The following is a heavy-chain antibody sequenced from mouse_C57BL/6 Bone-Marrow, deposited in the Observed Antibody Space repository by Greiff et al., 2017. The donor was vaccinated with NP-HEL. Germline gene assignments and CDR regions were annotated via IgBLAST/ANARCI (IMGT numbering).Heavy chain of an antibody. Sequence: DVQLQESGGGLVKPGGSLKLSCAASGFTFSSYAMSWVRQTPEKRLEWVATISDGGSYTYYPDNVKGRFTISRDNAKNNLYLQMSHLKSEDTAMYYCARGQMTYSNFDYWGKGTTLTVSS. D-gene: IGHD2-5*01. CDR1: GFTFSSYA. CDR3: ARGQMTYSNFDY. J-gene: IGHJ2*01. CDR2: ISDGGSYT. V-gene: IGHV5-4*01.